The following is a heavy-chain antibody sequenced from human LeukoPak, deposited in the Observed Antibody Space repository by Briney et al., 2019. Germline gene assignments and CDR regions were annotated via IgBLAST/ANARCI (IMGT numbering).Heavy chain of an antibody. Sequence: ETLSLTCTVSGDSLTNYYWSWTRLPPGKGLEWVSAISGSGGSTYYADSVKGRFTISRDNSKNTLYLQMNSLRAEDTAVYYCAKQGTAMVVYYFDYWGQGTLVTVSS. J-gene: IGHJ4*02. V-gene: IGHV3-23*01. CDR1: GDSLTNYY. CDR3: AKQGTAMVVYYFDY. D-gene: IGHD5-18*01. CDR2: ISGSGGST.